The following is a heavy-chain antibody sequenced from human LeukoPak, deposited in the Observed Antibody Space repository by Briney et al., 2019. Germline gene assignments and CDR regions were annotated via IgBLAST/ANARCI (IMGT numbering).Heavy chain of an antibody. J-gene: IGHJ4*02. D-gene: IGHD3-10*01. CDR1: GFTFSSYA. Sequence: GRSLRLSCAASGFTFSSYAMHWVRQAPGKGLEGVAVISYDGSNKYYADSVKGRFTISRDNSKNTLYLQMNSLRAEDTAVYYCARDPVGGVRGVEYYFDYWGQGTLVTVSS. CDR2: ISYDGSNK. CDR3: ARDPVGGVRGVEYYFDY. V-gene: IGHV3-30*01.